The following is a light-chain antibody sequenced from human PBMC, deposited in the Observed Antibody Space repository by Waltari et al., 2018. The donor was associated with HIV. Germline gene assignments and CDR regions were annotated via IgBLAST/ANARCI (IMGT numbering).Light chain of an antibody. J-gene: IGKJ2*03. CDR1: QSISSY. V-gene: IGKV1-39*01. Sequence: DIQMTQSPSSLSASVGDRVTITCRASQSISSYLNWYQQKPGKAPKRLIYDASSLQSGVPSRFSGSGSGTDFTLTISSLQPEDFATYYCQQSYSTHSFGQGTKLEIK. CDR2: DAS. CDR3: QQSYSTHS.